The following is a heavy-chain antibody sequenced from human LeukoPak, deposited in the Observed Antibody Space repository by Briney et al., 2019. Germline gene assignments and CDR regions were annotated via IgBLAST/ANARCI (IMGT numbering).Heavy chain of an antibody. V-gene: IGHV3-23*01. Sequence: PGGSLRLSCAASGFTFSSHAMSWVRQAPGKGLEWVSGISSSGGSTYYADSVKGRFPISRDNSKNTLYLQMNSLRGEDTAVYYCAKGAATMGDCWGQGILVTVS. CDR3: AKGAATMGDC. J-gene: IGHJ4*02. CDR1: GFTFSSHA. CDR2: ISSSGGST. D-gene: IGHD5-12*01.